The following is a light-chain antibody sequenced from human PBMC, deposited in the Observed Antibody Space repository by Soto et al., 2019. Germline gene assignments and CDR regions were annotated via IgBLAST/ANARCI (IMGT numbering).Light chain of an antibody. CDR1: SSDVGAYNF. Sequence: QSVLTQPASVSGSPGQSITLSCTGTSSDVGAYNFVSWHQQHPGKAPKLMIYNVYDRPSGISYRFSGSKSGNTASLTISGLQGEDEADYYCSAYTVSRTYVFGTGTKV. V-gene: IGLV2-14*03. CDR3: SAYTVSRTYV. CDR2: NVY. J-gene: IGLJ1*01.